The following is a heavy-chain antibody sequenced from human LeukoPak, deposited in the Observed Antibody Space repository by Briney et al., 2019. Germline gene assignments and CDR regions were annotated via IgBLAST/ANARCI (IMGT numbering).Heavy chain of an antibody. CDR1: GGSISTYY. CDR3: ARVRPDYDILTDFGMDV. Sequence: SETLSLTCTVSGGSISTYYWSWIRQPPGKGLEWIGYIYYSGSTNYSPSLKSRVTMSVDTSKNQFSLTLSSVTAADTAVYYCARVRPDYDILTDFGMDVWGQGTTVTVSS. CDR2: IYYSGST. V-gene: IGHV4-59*01. D-gene: IGHD3-9*01. J-gene: IGHJ6*02.